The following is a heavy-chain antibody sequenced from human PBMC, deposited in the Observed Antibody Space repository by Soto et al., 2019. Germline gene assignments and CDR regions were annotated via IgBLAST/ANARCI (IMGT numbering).Heavy chain of an antibody. Sequence: QVQLQESGPGLVKPSETLSLTCTVSGGSISSYYWSWIRQPPGKGLEWIGYIYYSGSTNYNPSLKSRVTISVDTSKNQFSLKLSSVTAADTAVYYCARHKQYSSSAADYWGQGTLVTVSS. J-gene: IGHJ4*02. CDR3: ARHKQYSSSAADY. D-gene: IGHD6-6*01. CDR1: GGSISSYY. CDR2: IYYSGST. V-gene: IGHV4-59*08.